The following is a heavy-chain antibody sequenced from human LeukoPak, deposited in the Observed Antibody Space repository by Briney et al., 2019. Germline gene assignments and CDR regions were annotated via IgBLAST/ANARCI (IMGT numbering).Heavy chain of an antibody. CDR2: INPNSDYT. CDR3: AVAPGDY. Sequence: GASVKVSCKASGYSFTGYYIHWVRQAPGQGLEWMGWINPNSDYTSYAQKFQGRITPTRDTSISTVYMELSPLTSDDTAVYYCAVAPGDYWGQGTLVSVSA. CDR1: GYSFTGYY. J-gene: IGHJ4*02. D-gene: IGHD2-21*01. V-gene: IGHV1-2*02.